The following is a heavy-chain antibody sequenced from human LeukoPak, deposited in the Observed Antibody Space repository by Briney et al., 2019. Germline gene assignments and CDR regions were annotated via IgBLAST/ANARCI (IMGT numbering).Heavy chain of an antibody. CDR3: AKDRGIISDY. J-gene: IGHJ4*02. CDR1: GFTFSSYG. D-gene: IGHD3-10*01. V-gene: IGHV3-23*01. CDR2: ITGSGDST. Sequence: GGSLRLSCAASGFTFSSYGMSWVRQAPGKGLEWVSAITGSGDSTYYGDSVKGRFTISRDNSKNTLYLQMNSLRAEDTAVYYCAKDRGIISDYWGQGTLVTVSS.